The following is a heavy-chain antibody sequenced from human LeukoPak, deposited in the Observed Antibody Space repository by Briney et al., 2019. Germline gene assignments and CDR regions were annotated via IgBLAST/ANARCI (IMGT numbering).Heavy chain of an antibody. J-gene: IGHJ5*01. CDR3: VRDPTTVTTFFDL. CDR1: GDSIGAYY. D-gene: IGHD4-17*01. V-gene: IGHV4-4*07. Sequence: SETLSLTCTVSGDSIGAYYWSWIRQPAGKGLEWIGRIYKSMYSGGSTDYNPSLKSRVTMSVDASKNQLSLKLSSLTAADTAVYYCVRDPTTVTTFFDLWGQGTLVTVSS. CDR2: IYKSMYSGGST.